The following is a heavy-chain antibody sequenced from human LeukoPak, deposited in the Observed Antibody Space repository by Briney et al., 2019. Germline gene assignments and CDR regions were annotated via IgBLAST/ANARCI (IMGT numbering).Heavy chain of an antibody. V-gene: IGHV7-4-1*02. CDR3: ARDGTDSSGRTSRDNWFDP. D-gene: IGHD6-19*01. Sequence: ASVKVSCKASGYTFSRYGISWVRQAPGQGLEWMGWINTNTGNPTYAQGLTGRFVFSLDTSVSTAYLQISSLKAEDTAVYYCARDGTDSSGRTSRDNWFDPWGQRTLVTVSS. J-gene: IGHJ5*02. CDR2: INTNTGNP. CDR1: GYTFSRYG.